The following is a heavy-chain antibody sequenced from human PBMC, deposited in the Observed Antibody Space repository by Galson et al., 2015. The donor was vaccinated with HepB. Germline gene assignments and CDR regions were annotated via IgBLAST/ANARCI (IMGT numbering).Heavy chain of an antibody. D-gene: IGHD5-12*01. CDR2: IFWDDDK. CDR3: VRTDMVATLAFDY. Sequence: PALVKPTQTLTLTCTFSGFSLSTSGVGVGWIRQPPGKALEWLALIFWDDDKRYSTSLKSRLTITKDTSNNHVVLRMTNMDPVDTATYYCVRTDMVATLAFDYWGQGTPVTVSS. V-gene: IGHV2-5*02. J-gene: IGHJ4*02. CDR1: GFSLSTSGVG.